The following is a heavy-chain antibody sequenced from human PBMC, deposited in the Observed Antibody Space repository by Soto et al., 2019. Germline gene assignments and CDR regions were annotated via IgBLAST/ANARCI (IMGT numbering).Heavy chain of an antibody. CDR3: AGPNPLRGAGFLFDY. CDR2: IIPILGIT. V-gene: IGHV1-69*02. CDR1: GGTFSSYT. D-gene: IGHD4-17*01. J-gene: IGHJ4*02. Sequence: QVQLVQSGAEVKKPGSSVKVSCKASGGTFSSYTISWVRQAPGQGLEWMGRIIPILGITNYAQKFQGRVTITTDKASSQVYMELCRLTAEETAVHYCAGPNPLRGAGFLFDYWGQGTLVTVSS.